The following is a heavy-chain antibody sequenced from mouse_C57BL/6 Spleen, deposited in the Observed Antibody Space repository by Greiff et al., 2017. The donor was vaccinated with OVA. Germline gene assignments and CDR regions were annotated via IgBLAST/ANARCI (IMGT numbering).Heavy chain of an antibody. D-gene: IGHD2-1*01. CDR1: GYTFTSYW. V-gene: IGHV1-72*01. CDR2: IDPNSGGT. J-gene: IGHJ1*03. CDR3: ARSEIPIYYGNSWYFDV. Sequence: QVQLQQSGAELVKPGASVKLSCKASGYTFTSYWMHWVKQRPGRGLEWIGRIDPNSGGTKYNEKFKSKATLTVAKPSSTAYMQLSSLTSEDSAVYYCARSEIPIYYGNSWYFDVWGTGTTVTVSS.